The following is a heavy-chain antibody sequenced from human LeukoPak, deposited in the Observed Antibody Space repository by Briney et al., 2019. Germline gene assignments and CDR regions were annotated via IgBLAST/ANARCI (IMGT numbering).Heavy chain of an antibody. CDR3: ARDLSAAFDF. CDR1: GFPFSSYG. Sequence: PGGSLRPSCAASGFPFSSYGMHWVRQAPSKGLEWVARLVYDERSDYANSVKGRFSISRDNSKNTLFLDMSDLRVEDTAVYYCARDLSAAFDFWGQGVLVTVSS. J-gene: IGHJ4*02. D-gene: IGHD6-19*01. V-gene: IGHV3-33*05. CDR2: LVYDERS.